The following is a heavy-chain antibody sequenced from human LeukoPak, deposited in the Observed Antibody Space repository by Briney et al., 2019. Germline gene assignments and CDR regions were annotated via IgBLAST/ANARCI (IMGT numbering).Heavy chain of an antibody. D-gene: IGHD1-26*01. CDR2: INSDGSTT. Sequence: GGSLRLSCAASGFTFSNYWMHWVRRTPGKGLVWVSRINSDGSTTSYADSVKGRFTISRDNAKNTLYLQMNSLRAEDTAVYYCARASSGSFDYWGQGTLVTVSS. J-gene: IGHJ4*02. CDR1: GFTFSNYW. CDR3: ARASSGSFDY. V-gene: IGHV3-74*01.